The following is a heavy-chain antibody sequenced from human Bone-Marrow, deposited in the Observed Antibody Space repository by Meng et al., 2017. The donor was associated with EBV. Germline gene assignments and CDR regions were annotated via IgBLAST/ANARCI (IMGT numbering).Heavy chain of an antibody. J-gene: IGHJ4*02. CDR1: GGTFSSYA. CDR2: IIPIFGTA. V-gene: IGHV1-69*01. CDR3: ARDSDILTGPGGY. Sequence: QVQVGQPGAEVEKPGSLVKCACKASGGTFSSYASSWVRQAPGQGLKWMGGIIPIFGTANYAQKFQGRVTITADESTSTAYMELSSLRSEDTAVYYCARDSDILTGPGGYWGQGTLVTVSS. D-gene: IGHD3-9*01.